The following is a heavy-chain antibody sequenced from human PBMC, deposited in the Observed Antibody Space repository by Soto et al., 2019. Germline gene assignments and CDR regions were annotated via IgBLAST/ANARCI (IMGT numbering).Heavy chain of an antibody. Sequence: QVVLLQSGTEVKRPGSSVKVSCKASGVPFNSYGFAWVRQAPGRGLERVRRINPASQLRNYEQSLQGRVTITADTAKTTAYMVLSGLTSEDTAVYYCARMKLARLDHWGQGTLVTVSS. CDR2: INPASQLR. CDR1: GVPFNSYG. V-gene: IGHV1-69*09. J-gene: IGHJ4*02. CDR3: ARMKLARLDH.